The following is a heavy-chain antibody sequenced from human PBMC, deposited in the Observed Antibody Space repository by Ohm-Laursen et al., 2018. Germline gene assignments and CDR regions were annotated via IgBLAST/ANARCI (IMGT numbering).Heavy chain of an antibody. V-gene: IGHV4-59*03. D-gene: IGHD2-2*01. CDR2: IYYSGTT. CDR1: GGSISTYY. Sequence: GTLSLTCTVPGGSISTYYWSWIRQSPGKGLEWIGHIYYSGTTNYNPSLKSRVTISIDTSKNEFSLRVSSVTTADTAVYYCAILNCSSTSCYGVDYYGMDAWGQGTTVTVSS. CDR3: AILNCSSTSCYGVDYYGMDA. J-gene: IGHJ6*02.